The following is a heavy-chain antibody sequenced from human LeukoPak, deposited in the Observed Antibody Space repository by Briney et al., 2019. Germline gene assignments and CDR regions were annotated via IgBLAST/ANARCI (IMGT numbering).Heavy chain of an antibody. CDR2: INPSGGST. Sequence: ASVKVSCKASGYTFTSYYMHWVRQAPGQGLEWMGIINPSGGSTSYAQKFQGRVTMTRDTSISTAYMELSRLRSDDTAVYYCARGPSGRGVRSRSRNNWFDPWGQGTLVTVSS. CDR3: ARGPSGRGVRSRSRNNWFDP. CDR1: GYTFTSYY. V-gene: IGHV1-46*01. D-gene: IGHD6-13*01. J-gene: IGHJ5*02.